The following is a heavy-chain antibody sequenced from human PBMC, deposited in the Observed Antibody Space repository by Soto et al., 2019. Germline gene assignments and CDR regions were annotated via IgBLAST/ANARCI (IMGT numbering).Heavy chain of an antibody. D-gene: IGHD6-19*01. CDR1: GFSLSTSGVG. J-gene: IGHJ6*02. CDR2: IYWDDDK. V-gene: IGHV2-5*02. CDR3: ARAIGYSSGPGPYYYGMDV. Sequence: QITLKESGPPLVKPTQTLTLTCTFSGFSLSTSGVGVGWIRQPPGKALEWLALIYWDDDKRYSPSLKSRLTITKDTSKNQVVLTMTNMDPVDTATYYCARAIGYSSGPGPYYYGMDVWGQGTTVTVSS.